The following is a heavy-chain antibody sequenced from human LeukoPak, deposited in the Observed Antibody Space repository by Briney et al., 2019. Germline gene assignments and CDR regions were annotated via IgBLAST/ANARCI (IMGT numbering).Heavy chain of an antibody. Sequence: GGSLRLSCAASGFTFSSYSMNWVRQAPGKGLEWVSSISSSSSYIYYADSVKGRFTISRDNAKNSLCLQMNSLRAEDTAVYYCARRRRAGDAFDIWGQGTMVTVSS. V-gene: IGHV3-21*01. CDR3: ARRRRAGDAFDI. D-gene: IGHD6-19*01. J-gene: IGHJ3*02. CDR1: GFTFSSYS. CDR2: ISSSSSYI.